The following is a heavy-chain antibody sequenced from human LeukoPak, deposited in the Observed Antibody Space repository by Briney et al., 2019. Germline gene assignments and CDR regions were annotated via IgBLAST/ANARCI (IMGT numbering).Heavy chain of an antibody. CDR3: AKDWGEYFDYVWGSFTSFDF. CDR2: ISGSGGST. D-gene: IGHD3-16*01. Sequence: GGSLRLSCAASGFTFSSYAMSWVRQAPGKGLEWVSAISGSGGSTYYADSVKGRFTISRDNSKNTLYLQMNNLRAEDTAVYYCAKDWGEYFDYVWGSFTSFDFWGQGTLVTVSS. J-gene: IGHJ4*02. V-gene: IGHV3-23*01. CDR1: GFTFSSYA.